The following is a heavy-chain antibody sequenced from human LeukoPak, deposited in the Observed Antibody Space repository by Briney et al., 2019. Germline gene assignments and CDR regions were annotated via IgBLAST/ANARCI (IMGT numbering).Heavy chain of an antibody. J-gene: IGHJ4*02. CDR1: GGSVSSGTYY. CDR3: ARDRVRGNSTPFFDY. CDR2: IYYSGST. V-gene: IGHV4-61*01. D-gene: IGHD1-26*01. Sequence: SETLSLTCTVSGGSVSSGTYYWSCIRQPPGKGLEWIGYIYYSGSTNYNPSLKSRVTISVDTSKNQFSLKLSSVTAADTAVYYCARDRVRGNSTPFFDYWGQGTLVTVSS.